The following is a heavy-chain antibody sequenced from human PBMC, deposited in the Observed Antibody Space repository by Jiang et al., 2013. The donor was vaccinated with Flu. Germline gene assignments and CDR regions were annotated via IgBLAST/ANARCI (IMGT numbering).Heavy chain of an antibody. D-gene: IGHD6-19*01. V-gene: IGHV3-23*01. CDR3: AKDREESAVAGPLDY. CDR1: GFIFSNYA. CDR2: ISGSGGST. Sequence: LEVWGRALVQPGGVPSRLSCAASGFIFSNYAMYWVRQAPGKGLEWVSLISGSGGSTYYADSVKGRFTITRDNSKNTLYLQMNSLRAEDTAVYYCAKDREESAVAGPLDYWGQGTLVTVSS. J-gene: IGHJ4*02.